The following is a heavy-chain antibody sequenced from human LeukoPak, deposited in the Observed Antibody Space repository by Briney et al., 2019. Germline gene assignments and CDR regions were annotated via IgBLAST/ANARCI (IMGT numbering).Heavy chain of an antibody. V-gene: IGHV1-69*04. D-gene: IGHD3-10*01. Sequence: ASVKVSCKASGGTFSSYAISGVRQAPGQGLEWMGRVIPILGIANYAQKFQGRVTITADKSTSTAYMELSSLRSEDTAVYYCARDPRGIWGRGTMVTVSS. CDR3: ARDPRGI. CDR2: VIPILGIA. J-gene: IGHJ3*02. CDR1: GGTFSSYA.